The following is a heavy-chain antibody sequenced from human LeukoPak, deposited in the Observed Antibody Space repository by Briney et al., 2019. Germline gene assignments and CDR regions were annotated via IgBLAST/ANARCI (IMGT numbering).Heavy chain of an antibody. D-gene: IGHD6-19*01. CDR1: GGTFSSYA. CDR2: IIPIFGTA. J-gene: IGHJ4*02. CDR3: ARGPHGYSSGSPFDY. V-gene: IGHV1-69*13. Sequence: SVKVSCKASGGTFSSYAISWVRQAPGQGLKWMGGIIPIFGTANYAQKFQGRVTITADESTSTAYMELSSLRSEDTAVYYCARGPHGYSSGSPFDYWGQGTLVTVSS.